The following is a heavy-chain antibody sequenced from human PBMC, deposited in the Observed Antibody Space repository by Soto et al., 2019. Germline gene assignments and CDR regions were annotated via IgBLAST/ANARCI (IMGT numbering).Heavy chain of an antibody. Sequence: SETLSLTCSVSGDSVSSDSYYWTWIRQPPGKTLEWVGFILSSGGTSTNPSLRSRLSMSVDTSKNQFSMRLTSVTAADTGVYFCAKGFSSGLYVDSWGRGAQVTVSS. CDR1: GDSVSSDSYY. D-gene: IGHD6-19*01. J-gene: IGHJ5*01. CDR2: ILSSGGT. V-gene: IGHV4-61*01. CDR3: AKGFSSGLYVDS.